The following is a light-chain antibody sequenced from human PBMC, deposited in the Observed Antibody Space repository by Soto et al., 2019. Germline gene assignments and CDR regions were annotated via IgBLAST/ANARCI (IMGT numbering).Light chain of an antibody. CDR2: GAS. Sequence: EIVMTQSPATLSVSPGERATLSCRASQSVSSNLAWYQQKPGQAPRLLIYGASTRATGIPARFSGSGSGTKFTLSISSLQSEDFAVYHCQQYNNWPTFGQGTKV. CDR3: QQYNNWPT. V-gene: IGKV3-15*01. J-gene: IGKJ1*01. CDR1: QSVSSN.